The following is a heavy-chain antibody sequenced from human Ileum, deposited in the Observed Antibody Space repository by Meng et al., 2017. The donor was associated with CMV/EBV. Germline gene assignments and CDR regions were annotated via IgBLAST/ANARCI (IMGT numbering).Heavy chain of an antibody. J-gene: IGHJ4*02. CDR1: GYSFTDYY. V-gene: IGHV1-2*02. Sequence: ASVKVFCKASGYSFTDYYIHWVRQAPGQGLERMGWMNPNTGAKNYAQKFQGRVTMTRDTSINTAYIELSNLRSDDTAIYYCAREGDGYTWDYWGQGTLVTVSS. D-gene: IGHD5-24*01. CDR3: AREGDGYTWDY. CDR2: MNPNTGAK.